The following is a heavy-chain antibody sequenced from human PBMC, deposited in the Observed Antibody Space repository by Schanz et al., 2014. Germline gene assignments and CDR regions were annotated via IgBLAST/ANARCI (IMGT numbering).Heavy chain of an antibody. D-gene: IGHD2-15*01. CDR1: GFTFSSYA. Sequence: EVQLLESGGGLVQLGGSLRLSCAASGFTFSSYAMSWVRQAPGKGLEWVSSISHSGGSKYYADSVKGRFTISRDNAKNSLYLQMNSLSADDTAVFYCAKGMGYCSGGTCYDYYYYGLDVWGQGTTVTVSS. CDR2: ISHSGGSK. V-gene: IGHV3-23*01. J-gene: IGHJ6*02. CDR3: AKGMGYCSGGTCYDYYYYGLDV.